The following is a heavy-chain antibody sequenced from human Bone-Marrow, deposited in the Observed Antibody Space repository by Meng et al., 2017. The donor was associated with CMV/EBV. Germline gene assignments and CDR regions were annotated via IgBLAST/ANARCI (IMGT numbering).Heavy chain of an antibody. J-gene: IGHJ4*02. CDR2: ISGTTPYI. CDR3: ARGVFDN. Sequence: SLRLSCVASGFTFSVFWMNWVRQAPGKGLEWVASISGTTPYIHYADSMKGRVTVSRDNAKNSMYLQLSSLRADDTAVYYCARGVFDNWGQGTLVTVSS. CDR1: GFTFSVFW. V-gene: IGHV3-21*01.